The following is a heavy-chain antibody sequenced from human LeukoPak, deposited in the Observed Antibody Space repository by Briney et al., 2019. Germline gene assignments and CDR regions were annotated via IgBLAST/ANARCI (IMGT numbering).Heavy chain of an antibody. J-gene: IGHJ4*02. CDR1: GFTFSSYW. D-gene: IGHD6-19*01. V-gene: IGHV3-7*01. Sequence: GGSLRLSCAAPGFTFSSYWMSWVRQAPGKGLEWVANIKQDGSEKYYVDSVKGRFTISRDNAKNSLYLQMNSLRAEDTAVYYCARGARIAVVASYYFDYWGQGTLVTVSS. CDR3: ARGARIAVVASYYFDY. CDR2: IKQDGSEK.